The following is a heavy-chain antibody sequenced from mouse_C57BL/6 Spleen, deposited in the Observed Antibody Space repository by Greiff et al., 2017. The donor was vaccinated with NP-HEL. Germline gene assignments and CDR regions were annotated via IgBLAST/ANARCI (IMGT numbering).Heavy chain of an antibody. V-gene: IGHV1-85*01. CDR3: AELGYYYAMDY. CDR2: IYPRDGST. J-gene: IGHJ4*01. Sequence: QVQLQQSGPELVKPGASVKLSCKASGYTFTSYDINWVKQRPGQGLERIGWIYPRDGSTKYNEKFKGKATLTVDTSSSTACMELPSLTSEDSAVYFCAELGYYYAMDYWSQGASVTVAS. D-gene: IGHD4-1*01. CDR1: GYTFTSYD.